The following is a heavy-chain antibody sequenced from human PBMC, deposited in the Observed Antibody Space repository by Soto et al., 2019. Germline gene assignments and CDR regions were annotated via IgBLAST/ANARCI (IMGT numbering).Heavy chain of an antibody. CDR2: VSAYNGNT. CDR3: ARALTPTDY. Sequence: QVQLVQSGAEVKKPGASVKVSCKASGYTFTSYSFSWVRQAPGQGLEWMGRVSAYNGNTNYAQKIQGRVTMTTDTFTSTADMELRSLRSDDTAVYYCARALTPTDYWGQGTLVTVSS. V-gene: IGHV1-18*01. J-gene: IGHJ4*02. D-gene: IGHD3-9*01. CDR1: GYTFTSYS.